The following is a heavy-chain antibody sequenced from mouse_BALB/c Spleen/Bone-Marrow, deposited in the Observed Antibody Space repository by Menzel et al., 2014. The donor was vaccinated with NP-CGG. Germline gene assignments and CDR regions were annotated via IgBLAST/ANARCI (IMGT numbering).Heavy chain of an antibody. V-gene: IGHV7-3*02. Sequence: EVKLVESGGGLVQPGGSLRLSCATSGFTFTDYYMNWVRQPPRKALEWLGFIRNRANGYTTEFSASVKGRFTISRDNSQSILYLQINTLRAEDSATYYCARYDSYSDNAMDYWGQGTSVTVSS. CDR1: GFTFTDYY. D-gene: IGHD2-12*01. CDR2: IRNRANGYTT. J-gene: IGHJ4*01. CDR3: ARYDSYSDNAMDY.